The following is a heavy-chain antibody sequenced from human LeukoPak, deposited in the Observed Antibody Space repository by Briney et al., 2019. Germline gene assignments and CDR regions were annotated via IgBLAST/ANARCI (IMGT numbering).Heavy chain of an antibody. CDR1: GFTFSSYG. CDR3: ASLTVADTAFGY. J-gene: IGHJ4*02. D-gene: IGHD6-19*01. Sequence: GGSLRLSCAASGFTFSSYGMHWVRQAPGKGLEWVAVISYDGSNKYYADSVKGRFTISRDNSKNTLYLQMNSLRAEDTAVYYCASLTVADTAFGYWGQGTLVTVSS. CDR2: ISYDGSNK. V-gene: IGHV3-30*03.